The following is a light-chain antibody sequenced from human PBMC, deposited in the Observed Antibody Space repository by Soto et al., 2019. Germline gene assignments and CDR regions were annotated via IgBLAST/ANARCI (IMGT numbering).Light chain of an antibody. CDR1: SSNIGRNT. V-gene: IGLV1-44*01. Sequence: QSVLTQPPSASGTPGQRVTISCSGSSSNIGRNTVNWYQQLPGTAPKLLIHSNNQRPSVVPDRFSGSKSGTSASLAISGLQSEDEADYDCAAWDDSLNGVVFGGGTKLTVL. CDR3: AAWDDSLNGVV. J-gene: IGLJ3*02. CDR2: SNN.